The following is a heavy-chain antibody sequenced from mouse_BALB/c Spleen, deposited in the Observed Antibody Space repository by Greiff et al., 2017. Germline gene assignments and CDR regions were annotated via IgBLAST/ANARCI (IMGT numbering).Heavy chain of an antibody. J-gene: IGHJ2*01. CDR3: ARASYYRYDGGSDY. CDR1: GYTFTSYY. CDR2: IYPGDGST. Sequence: VQLQESGPELVKPGASVKMSCKASGYTFTSYYIHWVKQRPGQGLEWIGWIYPGDGSTKYNEKFKGKTTLTADKSSSTAYMLLSSLTSEDSAIYFCARASYYRYDGGSDYWGQGTTLTVSS. D-gene: IGHD2-14*01. V-gene: IGHV1S56*01.